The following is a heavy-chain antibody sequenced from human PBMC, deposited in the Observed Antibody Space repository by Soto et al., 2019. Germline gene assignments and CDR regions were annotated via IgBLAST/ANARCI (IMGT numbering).Heavy chain of an antibody. Sequence: GGSLRLSCAASGFTFSSYAMSWVRQAPGKGLEWVSVISGSGGSTYYEDSVKGRFTISRDNSKNTLYLQMNSLRAEDTAVNYCAKTPRVIVKGCWFDPWGQGNLVTVSS. CDR2: ISGSGGST. CDR3: AKTPRVIVKGCWFDP. V-gene: IGHV3-23*01. D-gene: IGHD3-22*01. CDR1: GFTFSSYA. J-gene: IGHJ5*02.